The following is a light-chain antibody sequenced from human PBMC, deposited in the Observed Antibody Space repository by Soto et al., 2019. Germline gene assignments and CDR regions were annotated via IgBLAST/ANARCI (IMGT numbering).Light chain of an antibody. Sequence: QSALTQPASVSGSPGQSITISCTGTSSDVGGYNYVSWYQQHPGKAPKLMIYEVSNRPSGVSNRFSGSKSGNTASLTISGLQDEDEADYYCSSYKRSNTHWVFGGGTKVTVL. J-gene: IGLJ3*02. CDR1: SSDVGGYNY. CDR2: EVS. V-gene: IGLV2-14*01. CDR3: SSYKRSNTHWV.